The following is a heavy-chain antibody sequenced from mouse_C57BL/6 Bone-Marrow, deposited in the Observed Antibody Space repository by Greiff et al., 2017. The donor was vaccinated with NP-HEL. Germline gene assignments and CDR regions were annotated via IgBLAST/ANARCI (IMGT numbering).Heavy chain of an antibody. CDR2: INPGSGGT. CDR3: AITTVVAPYYYAMDY. D-gene: IGHD1-1*01. J-gene: IGHJ4*01. V-gene: IGHV1-54*01. Sequence: VMLVESGAELVRPGTSVKVSCKASGYAFTNYLIEWVKQRPGQGLEWIGVINPGSGGTNYNEKFKGKATLTADKSSSTAYMQLSSLTSEDSAVYFCAITTVVAPYYYAMDYWGQGTSVTVSS. CDR1: GYAFTNYL.